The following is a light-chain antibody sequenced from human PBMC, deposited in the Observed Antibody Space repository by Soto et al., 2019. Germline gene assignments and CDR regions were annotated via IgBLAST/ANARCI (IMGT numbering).Light chain of an antibody. CDR2: DVN. CDR3: CSYAGSYTWV. Sequence: QSALTQPRSVSGSPGQSVPISCSETSSDVGNYNYVSWYQQHPGKAPKVMIYDVNKWPSGVPDRFSGSKSGNTASLTISGLQSEDEADHYCCSYAGSYTWVFGGGTKLTVL. V-gene: IGLV2-11*01. J-gene: IGLJ3*02. CDR1: SSDVGNYNY.